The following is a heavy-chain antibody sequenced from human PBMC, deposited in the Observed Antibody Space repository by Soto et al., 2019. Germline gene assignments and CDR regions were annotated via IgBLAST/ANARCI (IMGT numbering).Heavy chain of an antibody. CDR1: GFTFSNYD. Sequence: GGSLRLSCAASGFTFSNYDMSWVRQAPGKGLEWVSAISGRGGSAYYADSVKGRFTISRDNSKNTLYLQMNSLRVEDTAVYYCASATPYNWNRVEDYYYYGMDVWGQGTTVTVSS. CDR2: ISGRGGSA. J-gene: IGHJ6*02. V-gene: IGHV3-23*01. CDR3: ASATPYNWNRVEDYYYYGMDV. D-gene: IGHD1-20*01.